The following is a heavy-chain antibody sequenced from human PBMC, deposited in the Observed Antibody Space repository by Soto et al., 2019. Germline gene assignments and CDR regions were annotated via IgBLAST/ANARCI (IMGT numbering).Heavy chain of an antibody. D-gene: IGHD4-17*01. Sequence: EVQLVESGGGLVQPGESLKLSCAVSGFTFSGSAMHWVRQASGKGLEWVGRIRSKANNYATAYAASVKGRFTISRDDAKNTAYLQMNSLNSEGTAVYYCTSGYGDYVRDSWGQGTLVTVSS. CDR2: IRSKANNYAT. J-gene: IGHJ5*01. V-gene: IGHV3-73*01. CDR3: TSGYGDYVRDS. CDR1: GFTFSGSA.